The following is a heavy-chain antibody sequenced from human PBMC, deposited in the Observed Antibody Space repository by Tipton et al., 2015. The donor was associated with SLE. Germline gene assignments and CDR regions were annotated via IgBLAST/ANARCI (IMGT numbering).Heavy chain of an antibody. J-gene: IGHJ2*01. CDR1: GFTFGSYA. CDR2: IYSGGSRT. CDR3: AKGGTDCGGDCYYDWHFDL. D-gene: IGHD2-21*01. V-gene: IGHV3-23*03. Sequence: SLRLSCAASGFTFGSYAMSWVRQAPGKGLEWVSVIYSGGSRTYYADSVKGRFTISGENSKNTLYLQMHSLRAEDTAVYYCAKGGTDCGGDCYYDWHFDLWGRGTLVTVSS.